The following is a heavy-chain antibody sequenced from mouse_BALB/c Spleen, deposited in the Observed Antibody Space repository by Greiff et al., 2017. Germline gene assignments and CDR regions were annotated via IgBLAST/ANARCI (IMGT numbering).Heavy chain of an antibody. Sequence: EVKLQQSGPELVKPGASVKMSCKASGYTFTSYVMHWVKQKPGQGLEWIGYINPYNDGTKYNEKFKGKATLTSDKSSSTAYMELSSLTSEDSAVYYCARQDNGYDEAWFAYWGQGTLVTVSA. CDR2: INPYNDGT. J-gene: IGHJ3*01. D-gene: IGHD2-2*01. CDR3: ARQDNGYDEAWFAY. CDR1: GYTFTSYV. V-gene: IGHV1-14*01.